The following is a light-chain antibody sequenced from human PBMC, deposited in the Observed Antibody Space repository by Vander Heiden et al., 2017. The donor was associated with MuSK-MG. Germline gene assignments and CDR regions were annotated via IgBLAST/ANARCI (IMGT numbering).Light chain of an antibody. CDR3: QEGDSDAFVV. CDR2: QEY. Sequence: SSELTQPPSVSVSPGQTAELTCSGDKLGDKYVSWYQQKSGQAPVLVIYQEYKRPAGIPERFSGSNSGNTATLTISGAQAVDEADYYCQEGDSDAFVVFGAGTKLAVL. V-gene: IGLV3-1*01. J-gene: IGLJ2*01. CDR1: KLGDKY.